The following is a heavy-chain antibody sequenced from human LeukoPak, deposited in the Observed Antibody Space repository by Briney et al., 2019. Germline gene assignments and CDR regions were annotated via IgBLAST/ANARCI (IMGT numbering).Heavy chain of an antibody. CDR3: ARAPSFLGYCSSTSCRPPYFDY. V-gene: IGHV1-2*02. J-gene: IGHJ4*02. CDR1: GYTFTGYY. CDR2: INPNSGGT. Sequence: GASVKVSCKASGYTFTGYYMHWVRQAPGQGLEWMGWINPNSGGTNYAQKFQGRVTMTRDTSISTAYMELSRLRSDDTAVYYCARAPSFLGYCSSTSCRPPYFDYWGQGTLVTVSS. D-gene: IGHD2-2*01.